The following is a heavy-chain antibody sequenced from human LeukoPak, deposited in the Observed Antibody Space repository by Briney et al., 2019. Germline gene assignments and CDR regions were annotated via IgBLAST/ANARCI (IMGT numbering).Heavy chain of an antibody. J-gene: IGHJ5*02. Sequence: VASVKVSCKASGYTFTDYYIQWVRQAPGQGLEWMGWINPNSGGTNYAENFQGRVTMTRDTSISTAYMELSSLRSDDTAVYFCARDGGLPVAGRRGNWFDPWGQGTLVTVS. CDR3: ARDGGLPVAGRRGNWFDP. V-gene: IGHV1-2*02. D-gene: IGHD6-19*01. CDR2: INPNSGGT. CDR1: GYTFTDYY.